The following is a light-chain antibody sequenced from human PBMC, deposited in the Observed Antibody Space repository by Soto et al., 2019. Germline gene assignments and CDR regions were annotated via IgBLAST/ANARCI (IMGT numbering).Light chain of an antibody. CDR1: QSISSW. V-gene: IGKV1-5*01. J-gene: IGKJ1*01. Sequence: DIQMTQSPSTLSASVGDRVTITCRASQSISSWLAWYHQKPGKAPKLLIYDASSLESGVPSRFNGSGSGTEFTLTISSLQPDDFATYYCQQYNSYSKTFGQGTKVDIK. CDR2: DAS. CDR3: QQYNSYSKT.